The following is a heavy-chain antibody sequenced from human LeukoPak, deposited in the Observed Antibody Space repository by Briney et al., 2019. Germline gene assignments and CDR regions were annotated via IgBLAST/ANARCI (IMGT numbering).Heavy chain of an antibody. CDR3: ARHADGTTQDF. CDR2: ITYSGYT. J-gene: IGHJ4*02. Sequence: SETLSLTCSDFADSISRSYWSWIRQPPGKGLEWIDYITYSGYTGYNPSLRGRLTISIDTSRNEISLNLNSVTAADTATYYCARHADGTTQDFWGQGTMVTVSS. D-gene: IGHD1-1*01. CDR1: ADSISRSY. V-gene: IGHV4-59*08.